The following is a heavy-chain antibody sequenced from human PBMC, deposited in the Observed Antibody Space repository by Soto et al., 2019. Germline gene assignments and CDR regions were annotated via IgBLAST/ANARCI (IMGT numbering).Heavy chain of an antibody. CDR3: ARDYGDFNYYYYGMDV. D-gene: IGHD4-17*01. Sequence: EVQLVESGGGLVKPGGSLRLSCAASGFTFRSYSMNWVRQAPGKGLEWVSSISSSSSYIFYADSVKGRFTISRDNAKNSLYLQMNSLRAEDTGVYYCARDYGDFNYYYYGMDVWGQGTTVTVSS. V-gene: IGHV3-21*01. CDR2: ISSSSSYI. CDR1: GFTFRSYS. J-gene: IGHJ6*02.